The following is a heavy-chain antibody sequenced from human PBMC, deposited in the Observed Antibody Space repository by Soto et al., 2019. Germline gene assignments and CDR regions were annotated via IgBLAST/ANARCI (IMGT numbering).Heavy chain of an antibody. CDR3: ARHSSSSTQTRPYGEYGMDV. J-gene: IGHJ6*02. D-gene: IGHD6-6*01. Sequence: EVQLVQSGAEVKKPGESLKISCKGSGYSFTSYWIGWVRQMPGKGLEWMGIIYPGDSDTRYSPSFQGQVTISADKSISTAYLQWSSLKASDTAMYYCARHSSSSTQTRPYGEYGMDVWGQGTTVTVSS. CDR1: GYSFTSYW. CDR2: IYPGDSDT. V-gene: IGHV5-51*01.